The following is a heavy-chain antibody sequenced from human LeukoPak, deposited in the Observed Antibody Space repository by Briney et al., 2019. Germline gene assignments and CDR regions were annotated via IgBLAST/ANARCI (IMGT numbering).Heavy chain of an antibody. V-gene: IGHV3-23*01. CDR2: ISGSGGST. D-gene: IGHD3-10*01. Sequence: WGSLRLSCAASGFTFSSYAMSWVRQAPGKGLEWVSAISGSGGSTYYADSVKGRFTISRDNSKNTLYLQMNSLRAGGTAVYYSEKEGFCMVRGVHRGQGTLVSVSS. J-gene: IGHJ4*02. CDR3: EKEGFCMVRGVH. CDR1: GFTFSSYA.